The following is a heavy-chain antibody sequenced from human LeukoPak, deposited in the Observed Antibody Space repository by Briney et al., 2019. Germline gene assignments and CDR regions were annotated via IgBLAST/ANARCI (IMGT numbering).Heavy chain of an antibody. Sequence: SETLSLTCAVYGGSFSGYYWSWIRQPPGKGLEWIGEINHSGSTNYNPSLKSRVTISVDTSKNQFSLKLSSVTAADTAVYYCARGTRNYDILTGFYTKPGAFDIWGQGTMVTVSS. J-gene: IGHJ3*02. D-gene: IGHD3-9*01. CDR3: ARGTRNYDILTGFYTKPGAFDI. V-gene: IGHV4-34*01. CDR1: GGSFSGYY. CDR2: INHSGST.